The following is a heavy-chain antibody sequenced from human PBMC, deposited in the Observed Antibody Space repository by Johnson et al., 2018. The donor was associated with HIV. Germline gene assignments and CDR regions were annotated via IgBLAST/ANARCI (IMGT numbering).Heavy chain of an antibody. J-gene: IGHJ3*02. CDR1: GFTFSSYW. CDR2: IKQDGSEK. V-gene: IGHV3-7*01. CDR3: ARGYNSAFDI. Sequence: VQLVESGGGVVQPGGSLRLSCAVSGFTFSSYWMSWVRQAPGKGLEWVANIKQDGSEKYYVDSVKGRFTISRDNAKSSLFLQMNSLRAYDTAVYYCARGYNSAFDIWGQGTMVTVSS. D-gene: IGHD1-1*01.